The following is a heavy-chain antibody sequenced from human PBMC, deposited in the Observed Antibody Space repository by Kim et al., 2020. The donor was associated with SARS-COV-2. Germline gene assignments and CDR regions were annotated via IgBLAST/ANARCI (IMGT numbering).Heavy chain of an antibody. Sequence: YDANNKYYADSVKGRFTISRDKSKNTLDLQVNSLGPEDTAIYYCANTGDYWRQGTLVTVSS. D-gene: IGHD1-1*01. CDR2: YDANNK. V-gene: IGHV3-30*01. CDR3: ANTGDY. J-gene: IGHJ4*02.